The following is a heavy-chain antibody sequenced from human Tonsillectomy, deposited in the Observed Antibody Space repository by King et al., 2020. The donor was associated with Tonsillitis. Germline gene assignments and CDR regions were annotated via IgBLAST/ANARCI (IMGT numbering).Heavy chain of an antibody. CDR1: GFTFTSSA. CDR2: MSVSSVRA. D-gene: IGHD5-24*01. Sequence: DVQRVESGGGLVQPGGSLRLSCAASGFTFTSSAMNWVRQAPGKGLEWVSGMSVSSVRAFSADSVKGRFTISRENSKNRLFLQMDNLRVEDTALYYCAKRSRDGHNSPVDDWGQGTQVSVSS. J-gene: IGHJ4*02. CDR3: AKRSRDGHNSPVDD. V-gene: IGHV3-23*04.